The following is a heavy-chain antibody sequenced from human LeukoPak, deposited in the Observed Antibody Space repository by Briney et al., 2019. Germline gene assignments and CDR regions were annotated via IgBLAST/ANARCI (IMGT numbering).Heavy chain of an antibody. CDR3: ARHDFDLPMIYSFFVH. Sequence: GASVKVSCKASGYTFTKYYMNWVRQAPGQGLEWMGIMHPTGDSTNYAQKFQGGVTLTRDTSTGTFYMELSSLTSEDTAVYYCARHDFDLPMIYSFFVHWGQGTLVTVSS. V-gene: IGHV1-46*01. CDR1: GYTFTKYY. J-gene: IGHJ5*02. D-gene: IGHD3-3*01. CDR2: MHPTGDST.